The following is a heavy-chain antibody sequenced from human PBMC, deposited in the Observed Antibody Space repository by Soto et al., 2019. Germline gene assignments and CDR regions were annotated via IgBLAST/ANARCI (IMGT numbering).Heavy chain of an antibody. CDR2: IYYSVST. J-gene: IGHJ4*02. CDR1: GGCISSSSYY. V-gene: IGHV4-39*01. Sequence: SETLSLTCTVSGGCISSSSYYWGGIHHPPGKGLEWIGSIYYSVSTYYNPSLKSRVTISVDTSKNHFSLKLSSVTAADTAVYYCARHTDRLVTASEYWGK. D-gene: IGHD2-21*02. CDR3: ARHTDRLVTASEY.